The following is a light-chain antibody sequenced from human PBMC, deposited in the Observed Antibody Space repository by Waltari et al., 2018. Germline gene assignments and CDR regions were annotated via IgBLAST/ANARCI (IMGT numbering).Light chain of an antibody. CDR2: EGS. V-gene: IGLV2-23*01. CDR1: TSDVGNSNL. Sequence: QSALTQPASVSGSPGQSITISCTGTTSDVGNSNLVSWYQQHPGKAPKLLMYEGSRRPSGIANRFSGSTSGNTASLTISGLQAEDEADYYCCSSAGRSTLFGGGTKLTLL. J-gene: IGLJ2*01. CDR3: CSSAGRSTL.